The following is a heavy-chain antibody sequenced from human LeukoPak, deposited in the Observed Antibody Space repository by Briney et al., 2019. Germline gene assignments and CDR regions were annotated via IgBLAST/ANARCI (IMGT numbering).Heavy chain of an antibody. Sequence: GESLRLSCAISGFTVSNNYMSWVRQPPGKGLEWVSVIYSGGSTYYADSVKGRFTLSRDTSKNTLYLEMNSLRAEDTAVYYCARGGGAYCGGDCFRAFDIWGQGTMVTVSP. CDR1: GFTVSNNY. V-gene: IGHV3-53*01. CDR2: IYSGGST. D-gene: IGHD2-21*02. J-gene: IGHJ3*02. CDR3: ARGGGAYCGGDCFRAFDI.